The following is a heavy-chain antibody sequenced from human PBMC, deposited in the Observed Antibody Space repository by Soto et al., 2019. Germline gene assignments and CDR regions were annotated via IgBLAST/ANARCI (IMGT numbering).Heavy chain of an antibody. Sequence: QVQLVESGGGVVQPGRSLRLSCAASGFTFSSYGMHWVRQAPGKGLEWVAVIWYDGSNKYYADSVKGRFTISRDNSKNTRYLQMNSLRAEDTAVYYCARDYPPVRYYYDSSGYSYGMDVWGQGTTVTVSS. CDR3: ARDYPPVRYYYDSSGYSYGMDV. CDR1: GFTFSSYG. D-gene: IGHD3-22*01. CDR2: IWYDGSNK. J-gene: IGHJ6*02. V-gene: IGHV3-33*01.